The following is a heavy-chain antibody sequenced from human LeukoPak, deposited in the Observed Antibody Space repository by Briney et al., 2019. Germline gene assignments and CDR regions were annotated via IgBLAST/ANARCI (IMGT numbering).Heavy chain of an antibody. Sequence: PSETLSLTCTVSGGSISTYYWSWIRQPPGKGLEWIGYIYYSGSTNYNPSLTSRVTISVDTSKNQFSLILSSVTAADTAVYYCARAGSALLPFDYWGQGILVTVSS. D-gene: IGHD6-19*01. CDR2: IYYSGST. CDR1: GGSISTYY. J-gene: IGHJ4*02. CDR3: ARAGSALLPFDY. V-gene: IGHV4-59*01.